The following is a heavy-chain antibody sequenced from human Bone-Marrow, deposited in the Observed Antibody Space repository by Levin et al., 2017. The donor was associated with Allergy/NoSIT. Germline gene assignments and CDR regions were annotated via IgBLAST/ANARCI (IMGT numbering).Heavy chain of an antibody. CDR2: VYPADSDT. CDR1: GYSFTTYW. V-gene: IGHV5-51*01. J-gene: IGHJ3*01. CDR3: ARLGRGIEEGGVTKTIAFDL. Sequence: GESLKISCKGLGYSFTTYWIGWVRQVPGKGLEWMGVVYPADSDTRYSPSFQGHVTISADKSITTAYLQWSSLKASDTAIYYCARLGRGIEEGGVTKTIAFDLWGQGTGVTISS. D-gene: IGHD2-8*02.